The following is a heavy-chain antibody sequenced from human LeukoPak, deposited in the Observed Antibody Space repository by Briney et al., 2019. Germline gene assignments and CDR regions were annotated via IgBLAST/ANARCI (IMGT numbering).Heavy chain of an antibody. V-gene: IGHV4-31*03. CDR1: GGSISSGGYY. J-gene: IGHJ4*02. CDR2: IYYSGST. Sequence: SETLSLTCTVSGGSISSGGYYWSWIRQHPGKGLEWIGYIYYSGSTYYNPSLKSRVTISVDTSKNQFSLKLSSVTAADTAVYYCARGGGVLAAREYFDYWGQGTLVTVSS. CDR3: ARGGGVLAAREYFDY. D-gene: IGHD2-2*01.